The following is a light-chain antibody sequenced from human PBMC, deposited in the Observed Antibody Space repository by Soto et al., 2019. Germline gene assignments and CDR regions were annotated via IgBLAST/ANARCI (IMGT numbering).Light chain of an antibody. CDR2: GAS. CDR1: QSVSSN. CDR3: QQYHNWPA. J-gene: IGKJ1*01. V-gene: IGKV3-15*01. Sequence: IVMTQSPSTLSVSPGERATLSCRASQSVSSNLAWYQQKPGQAPRLLIYGASTRATGIPARFIGSGSGTEFTLTISSLQSEDFAVYYCQQYHNWPAFGQGTKVDIK.